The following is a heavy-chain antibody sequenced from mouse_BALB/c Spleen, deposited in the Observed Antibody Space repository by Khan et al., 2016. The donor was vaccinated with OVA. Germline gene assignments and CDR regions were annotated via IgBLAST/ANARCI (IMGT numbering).Heavy chain of an antibody. CDR3: ARIFIGTTDYAMDY. V-gene: IGHV2-2*02. CDR1: GFSLTSYG. J-gene: IGHJ4*01. Sequence: VELVESGPGLVQPSQSLSITCTVSGFSLTSYGVHWVRQSPGKGLEWLGVIWSGGSTDYNAAFISRLSISKDNSESQVFFKMNSLQANDTAIYYCARIFIGTTDYAMDYWGQGTSVTVSS. D-gene: IGHD2-14*01. CDR2: IWSGGST.